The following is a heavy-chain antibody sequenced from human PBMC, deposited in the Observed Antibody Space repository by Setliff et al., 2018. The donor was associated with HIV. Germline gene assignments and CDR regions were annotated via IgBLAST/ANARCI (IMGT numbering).Heavy chain of an antibody. D-gene: IGHD3-22*01. CDR1: GFTFSSYA. J-gene: IGHJ4*02. CDR3: AKRVTATSPSWLGY. V-gene: IGHV3-23*01. CDR2: ISGSGGST. Sequence: PGGSLRLSCAASGFTFSSYAMNWVRQAPGKGLEWVSAISGSGGSTYYADSVRGRFTISRDNSKNTLYLQMNSLRAEDTAVYYCAKRVTATSPSWLGYWGQGTLVTVSS.